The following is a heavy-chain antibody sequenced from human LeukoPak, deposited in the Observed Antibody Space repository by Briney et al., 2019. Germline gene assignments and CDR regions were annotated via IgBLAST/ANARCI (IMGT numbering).Heavy chain of an antibody. CDR2: ISSSSSTI. D-gene: IGHD2-2*01. CDR3: AKDVGFCSGTSCYPGYYMDV. CDR1: GFTFSSYS. J-gene: IGHJ6*03. Sequence: GGSLRLSCAASGFTFSSYSMNWVRQAPGKGLEWVSYISSSSSTIYYADSVKGRFTISRDNSKNTLYLQMNSLRAEDTALYYCAKDVGFCSGTSCYPGYYMDVWGKGTTVTVSS. V-gene: IGHV3-48*01.